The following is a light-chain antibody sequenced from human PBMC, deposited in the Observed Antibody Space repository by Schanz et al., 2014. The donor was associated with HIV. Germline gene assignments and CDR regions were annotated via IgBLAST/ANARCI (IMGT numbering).Light chain of an antibody. J-gene: IGLJ1*01. CDR3: NSYSHSNTYV. Sequence: QSALTQPPSASGSPGQSVTISCTGTSSDFGGHDYVSWYQHHPGKAPKLIIYDINQRPSGVSNRFSGSKSGNTASLTISGLQPEDEADYYCNSYSHSNTYVFGSGTKVTVL. CDR2: DIN. V-gene: IGLV2-8*01. CDR1: SSDFGGHDY.